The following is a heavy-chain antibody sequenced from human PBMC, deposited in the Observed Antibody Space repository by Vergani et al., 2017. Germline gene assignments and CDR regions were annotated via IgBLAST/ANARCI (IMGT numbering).Heavy chain of an antibody. J-gene: IGHJ6*02. CDR3: ARDRVDIVATTTYYYYYYGMDV. D-gene: IGHD5-12*01. CDR2: IYSGGST. V-gene: IGHV3-53*04. CDR1: GFTVSSNY. Sequence: EVQLVESGGGLVQPGGSLRLSCAASGFTVSSNYMSWVRQAPGKGLEWVSVIYSGGSTYYADSVKGRFTISRHNPKNTLYLQMNSLRAEDTAVYYCARDRVDIVATTTYYYYYYGMDVWGQGTTVTVSS.